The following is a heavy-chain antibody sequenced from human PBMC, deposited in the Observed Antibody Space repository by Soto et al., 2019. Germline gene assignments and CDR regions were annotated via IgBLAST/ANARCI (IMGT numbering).Heavy chain of an antibody. Sequence: QVQLEQSGAEVKKSGASVKVSCKASGYIFSTHGINWVRQAPGQGLEWMGWINPYNGKTNYAQKFQGRVTMTRETYRKTAYMELRSLRSADTAVYYCARVQIVVVVGGTPADYWGQGTLVTVSS. CDR2: INPYNGKT. CDR3: ARVQIVVVVGGTPADY. CDR1: GYIFSTHG. V-gene: IGHV1-18*01. J-gene: IGHJ4*02. D-gene: IGHD2-15*01.